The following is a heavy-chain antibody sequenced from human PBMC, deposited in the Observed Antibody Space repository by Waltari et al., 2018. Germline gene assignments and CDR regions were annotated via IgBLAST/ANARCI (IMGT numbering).Heavy chain of an antibody. V-gene: IGHV3-48*01. CDR2: ISGSSSTI. CDR3: ATAARRRDVGDLS. D-gene: IGHD3-16*02. CDR1: GFTFSSYS. J-gene: IGHJ4*02. Sequence: EVQLVESGGGLVQPGGSLRLSGGVSGFTFSSYSMNWVRQAPGKGLEWVSYISGSSSTIYYADSVKGRFTISRDNAKNSMHLQMSSLRAEDTAVYYCATAARRRDVGDLSWGQGTLVTVSS.